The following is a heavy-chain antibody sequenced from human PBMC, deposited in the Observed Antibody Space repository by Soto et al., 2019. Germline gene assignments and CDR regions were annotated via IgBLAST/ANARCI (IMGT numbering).Heavy chain of an antibody. D-gene: IGHD3-10*02. V-gene: IGHV4-59*08. CDR2: MGYNGFT. CDR3: ARQVFGELHGLVDV. CDR1: GGPMNNYY. Sequence: QVQLQESGPGLVKPSETLSLTCTISGGPMNNYYCSWFQQPRGQGLEWIGYMGYNGFTRYNPSLRSRVAISLDTAKNQFSLNLSSVTAADTALYYCARQVFGELHGLVDVWGQGITVTVSS. J-gene: IGHJ6*02.